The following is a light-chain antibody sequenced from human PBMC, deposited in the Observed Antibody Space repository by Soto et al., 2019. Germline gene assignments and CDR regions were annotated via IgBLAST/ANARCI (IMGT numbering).Light chain of an antibody. CDR1: SSDVGAYNY. J-gene: IGLJ1*01. Sequence: QSVLTQPASVSGSPGQSITISCTGTSSDVGAYNYVSWYQHHPGKAPKLVIYEVTNRPSGVSNRFSGPKSGNTASLTISGLQAEDEADYYCQSYDRSLSGYVLGTGTKVTVL. V-gene: IGLV2-14*01. CDR3: QSYDRSLSGYV. CDR2: EVT.